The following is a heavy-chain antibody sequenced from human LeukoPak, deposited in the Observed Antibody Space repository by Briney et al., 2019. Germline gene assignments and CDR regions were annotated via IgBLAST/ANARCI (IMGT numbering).Heavy chain of an antibody. CDR1: GDSISSGDYY. CDR3: ARGPYKYDGSGAFDI. V-gene: IGHV4-61*02. Sequence: PSETLSLTCTVSGDSISSGDYYWSWIRQPAGKGLEWIGRIYTSGSTNYNPSLKSRVTISVDTSKNQFSLKLTSVTAADTAVYYCARGPYKYDGSGAFDIRSQGTKVTVSS. D-gene: IGHD3-22*01. CDR2: IYTSGST. J-gene: IGHJ3*02.